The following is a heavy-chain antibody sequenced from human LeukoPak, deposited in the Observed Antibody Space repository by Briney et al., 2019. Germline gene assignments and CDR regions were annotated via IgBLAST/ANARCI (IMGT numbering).Heavy chain of an antibody. CDR2: IRDKVSGGTT. CDR1: GLSFGGDA. J-gene: IGHJ4*02. V-gene: IGHV3-49*04. CDR3: TINYYNGSLYEDY. Sequence: GGSLRLSCRGSGLSFGGDAVSWVRQAPGKGLEWVGFIRDKVSGGTTEYVASVRGRFTISRDDSRSIAYLQMTRLKTEDTAVYYCTINYYNGSLYEDYWGQGTLVTISS. D-gene: IGHD3-22*01.